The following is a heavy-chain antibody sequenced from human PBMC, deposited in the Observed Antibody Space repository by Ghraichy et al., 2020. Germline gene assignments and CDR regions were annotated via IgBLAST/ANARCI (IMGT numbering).Heavy chain of an antibody. CDR2: IYYSGST. V-gene: IGHV4-59*08. CDR3: ARHDFGGNWDY. J-gene: IGHJ4*02. CDR1: GGSISPYY. Sequence: SETLSLTCTVSGGSISPYYWSWIRQPPGKGLEWIGYIYYSGSTNYNPSLKSRVTISVDTSENQFSLKVSTVTAADTAVYYCARHDFGGNWDYWGQGTLVTVS. D-gene: IGHD4-23*01.